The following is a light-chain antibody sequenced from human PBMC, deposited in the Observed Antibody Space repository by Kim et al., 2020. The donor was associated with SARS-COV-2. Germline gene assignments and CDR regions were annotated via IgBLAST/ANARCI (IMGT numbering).Light chain of an antibody. CDR2: DVS. V-gene: IGLV2-11*01. J-gene: IGLJ3*02. Sequence: QSALTQPRSASGSPGQSVTISCTGTSSDVGGYNYVSWYQQQPGKAPKVMIYDVSQRPSGVPDRFSGSKSGNTASLTISGLQADDEADYYCCSYAGRYTWVFGGGTQLTVL. CDR3: CSYAGRYTWV. CDR1: SSDVGGYNY.